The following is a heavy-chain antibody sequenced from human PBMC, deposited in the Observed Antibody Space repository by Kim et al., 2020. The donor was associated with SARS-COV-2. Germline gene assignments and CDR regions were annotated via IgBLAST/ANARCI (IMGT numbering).Heavy chain of an antibody. CDR2: INHSGST. CDR3: ARGPITIFGVVHTPFYYYGMDV. Sequence: SETLSLTCAVYGGSFSGYYWSWIRQPPGKGLEWIGEINHSGSTNYNPSLKSRVTISVDTSKNQFSLKLSSVTAADTAVYYCARGPITIFGVVHTPFYYYGMDVWGQGTTVTVSS. J-gene: IGHJ6*02. CDR1: GGSFSGYY. D-gene: IGHD3-3*01. V-gene: IGHV4-34*01.